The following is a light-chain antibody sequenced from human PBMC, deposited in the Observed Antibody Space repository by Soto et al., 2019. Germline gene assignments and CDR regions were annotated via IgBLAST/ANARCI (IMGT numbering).Light chain of an antibody. CDR2: GAS. J-gene: IGKJ1*01. Sequence: EIVMTQSPATLSVSPGERATLSCRASQSVSSNLAWYQQKPGQAPRLLVSGASTQATGIPARFSGSGSGTELTLTISSLQSEDFAVYYCQYYNNWPPGTFGQGTKVQIQ. CDR1: QSVSSN. V-gene: IGKV3-15*01. CDR3: QYYNNWPPGT.